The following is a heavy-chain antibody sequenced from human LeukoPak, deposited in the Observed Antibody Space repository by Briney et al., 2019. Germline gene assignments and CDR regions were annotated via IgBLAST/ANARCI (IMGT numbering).Heavy chain of an antibody. D-gene: IGHD3-10*01. CDR3: ASGMVRGTYYYYGMDV. CDR1: GFTFSSYS. CDR2: ICSSSSTI. Sequence: GGSLRLSCAASGFTFSSYSMNWVRQAPGKGLEWVSYICSSSSTIYYADSVKGQITISRDNAKNSLYLQMNSLRAEDTAVYYCASGMVRGTYYYYGMDVWGQGTTVTVSS. V-gene: IGHV3-48*01. J-gene: IGHJ6*02.